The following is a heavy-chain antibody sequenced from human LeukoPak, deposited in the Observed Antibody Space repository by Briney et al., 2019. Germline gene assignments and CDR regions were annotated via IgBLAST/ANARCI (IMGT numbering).Heavy chain of an antibody. V-gene: IGHV1-69*13. CDR1: GGTFSSYA. CDR2: IIPIFGTA. CDR3: ARADDYYYYMDV. Sequence: SVKVSCKASGGTFSSYAISWVRQAPGQGLEWMGGIIPIFGTANYAQKFQGRVTITADESTSTAYMELRSLRSDDTAVYYCARADDYYYYMDVWGKGTTVTVSS. J-gene: IGHJ6*03.